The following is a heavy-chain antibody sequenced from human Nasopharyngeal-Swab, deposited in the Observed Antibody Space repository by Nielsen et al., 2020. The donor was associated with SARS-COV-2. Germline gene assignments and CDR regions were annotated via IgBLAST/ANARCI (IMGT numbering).Heavy chain of an antibody. J-gene: IGHJ4*02. CDR2: INWNSGSP. V-gene: IGHV3-9*01. CDR3: ARDRYFYDSGSYNPDY. D-gene: IGHD3-22*01. CDR1: GFTFDHYA. Sequence: SLKISCTASGFTFDHYAMNWVRQAPGKGLEWVSGINWNSGSPGYTDSVKGRFTISRDNAKDTLYLQMDGLRVEDTAMYYCARDRYFYDSGSYNPDYWGQGTLVTVSS.